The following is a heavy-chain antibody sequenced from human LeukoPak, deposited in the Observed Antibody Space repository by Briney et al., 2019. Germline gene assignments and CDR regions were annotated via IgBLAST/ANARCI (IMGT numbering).Heavy chain of an antibody. D-gene: IGHD3-22*01. J-gene: IGHJ4*02. CDR1: GGTFSSYA. Sequence: ASVKVSCTASGGTFSSYAISWVRQAPGQGLEWMGGIIPIFGTANYAQKFQGRVTITADESTSTAYMELSSLRSEDTAVYYCAREINYYDSSGYYYDYWGQGTLVTVSS. V-gene: IGHV1-69*13. CDR2: IIPIFGTA. CDR3: AREINYYDSSGYYYDY.